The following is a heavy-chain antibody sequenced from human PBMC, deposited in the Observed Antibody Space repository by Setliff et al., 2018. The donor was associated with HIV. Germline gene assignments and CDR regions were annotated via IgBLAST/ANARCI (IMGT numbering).Heavy chain of an antibody. J-gene: IGHJ4*02. D-gene: IGHD6-13*01. CDR3: ARGGLTAAGTLLLVGYFDY. V-gene: IGHV4-34*01. CDR1: GGSFSGYY. CDR2: INHSGST. Sequence: KPSETLSLTCAVYGGSFSGYYWSWIRQPPGKGLEWIGEINHSGSTNFNPSLKSRVTISVDTSKNQFSLKLSSVTAADTAVYYCARGGLTAAGTLLLVGYFDYWGQGTRVTVSS.